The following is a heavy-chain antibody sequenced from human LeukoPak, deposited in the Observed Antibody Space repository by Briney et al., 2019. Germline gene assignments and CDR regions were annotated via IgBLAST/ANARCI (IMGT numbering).Heavy chain of an antibody. D-gene: IGHD4-11*01. CDR2: IYYSGST. Sequence: PSETLSLTCTVYGGSISSYYWSWIRQPPGKGLEWIGYIYYSGSTNYNPSLKSRVTISVDTSKNQFSLKLSSVTAADTAVYFCARGRVSSSTWHSTYYYYFYMDVWGKGTTVTVSS. V-gene: IGHV4-59*12. CDR3: ARGRVSSSTWHSTYYYYFYMDV. J-gene: IGHJ6*03. CDR1: GGSISSYY.